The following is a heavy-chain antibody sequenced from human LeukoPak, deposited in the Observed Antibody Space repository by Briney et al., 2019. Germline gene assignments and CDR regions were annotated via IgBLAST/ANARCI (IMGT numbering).Heavy chain of an antibody. J-gene: IGHJ4*02. V-gene: IGHV3-23*01. CDR1: GFTFSSYA. CDR3: ARERLGYGDYVTSIGH. D-gene: IGHD4-17*01. CDR2: ISGSGGST. Sequence: PGGSLRLSCAASGFTFSSYAMSWVRQAPGKGLEWVSAISGSGGSTYYADSVKGRFTISRDNSKNTLYLQMNSLRAEDTAVYYCARERLGYGDYVTSIGHWGQGTLVTVSS.